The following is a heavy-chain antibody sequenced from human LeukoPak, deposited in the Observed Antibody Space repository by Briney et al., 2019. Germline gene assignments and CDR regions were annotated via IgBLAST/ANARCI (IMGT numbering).Heavy chain of an antibody. J-gene: IGHJ4*02. CDR1: GYSFTSYW. CDR2: IYPGDSDT. CDR3: ARLSDILTGYPMFDY. V-gene: IGHV5-51*01. D-gene: IGHD3-9*01. Sequence: GESLKISCKGSGYSFTSYWIGWVRQMPGKGLERMGIIYPGDSDTRYSPSFQGQVTISADKSISTAYLQWSSLKASDTAMYYCARLSDILTGYPMFDYWGQGTLVTVSS.